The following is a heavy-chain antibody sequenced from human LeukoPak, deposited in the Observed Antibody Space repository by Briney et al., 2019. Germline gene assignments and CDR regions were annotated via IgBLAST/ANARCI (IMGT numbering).Heavy chain of an antibody. CDR1: GYTFTSYG. V-gene: IGHV1-18*01. CDR2: ISAYNGNT. J-gene: IGHJ6*03. CDR3: ASSDWDCSGGSCDYYYMDV. Sequence: ASVKVSCKASGYTFTSYGISWVRQAPGQGLEWMGWISAYNGNTNYAQKFQGRVTITADKSTSTAYMELSSLRSEDTAVYYCASSDWDCSGGSCDYYYMDVWGKGTTVTVSS. D-gene: IGHD2-15*01.